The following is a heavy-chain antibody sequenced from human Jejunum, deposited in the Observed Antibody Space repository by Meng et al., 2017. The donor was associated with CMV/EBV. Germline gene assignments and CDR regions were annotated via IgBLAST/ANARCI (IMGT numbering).Heavy chain of an antibody. J-gene: IGHJ3*02. V-gene: IGHV1-2*02. CDR1: TLTGHY. CDR2: INPNSGGA. D-gene: IGHD3-3*01. CDR3: ASKGYDFWSGYYAFDI. Sequence: TLTGHYMHWVRQAPGQGLEWMGRINPNSGGANYAQKFQGRVTMTRDTSISTAYMELNRLRSDDTAVYYCASKGYDFWSGYYAFDIWGQGTKVTVSS.